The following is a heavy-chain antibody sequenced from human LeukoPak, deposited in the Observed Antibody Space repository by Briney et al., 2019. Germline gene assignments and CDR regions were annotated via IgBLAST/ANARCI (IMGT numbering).Heavy chain of an antibody. V-gene: IGHV3-23*01. D-gene: IGHD7-27*01. CDR3: AKDPNWDRGS. CDR2: VGPSGGTR. Sequence: GGSLRLSCATSGFTFSSANMMWVRQAPGKGLEFVSGVGPSGGTRTYADSVKGRFTISRDNSKNTLYLQMNSLRVEDTAVYYCAKDPNWDRGSWGQGTLVTVSS. J-gene: IGHJ5*02. CDR1: GFTFSSAN.